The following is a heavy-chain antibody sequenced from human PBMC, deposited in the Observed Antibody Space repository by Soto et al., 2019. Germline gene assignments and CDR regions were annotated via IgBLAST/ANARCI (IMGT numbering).Heavy chain of an antibody. CDR2: INPNSGNI. Sequence: GASVKVSCKASGDTFTTYYINWVLQATGHGLEWMGWINPNSGNIGYAQRFQGRVTMTRDTAIRTAYMEVSSLISDDTAVYYCARGRASGSYYLLDYWGQGTLVTVSS. D-gene: IGHD3-10*01. CDR3: ARGRASGSYYLLDY. J-gene: IGHJ4*02. V-gene: IGHV1-8*01. CDR1: GDTFTTYY.